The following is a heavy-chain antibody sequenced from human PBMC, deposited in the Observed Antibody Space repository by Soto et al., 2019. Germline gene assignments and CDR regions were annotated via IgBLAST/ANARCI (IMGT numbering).Heavy chain of an antibody. CDR2: ISGSGSSI. V-gene: IGHV3-23*01. Sequence: GGSLRLSCAASGFTFSSYAMTWVRQAPGKGLEWVSGISGSGSSIYYADSVKGRFTISRDNSKNTVYLQMNSLRAEYTALYYCAKDPYCSSASCYFDYWGQGTLVTVSS. CDR1: GFTFSSYA. D-gene: IGHD2-2*01. J-gene: IGHJ4*02. CDR3: AKDPYCSSASCYFDY.